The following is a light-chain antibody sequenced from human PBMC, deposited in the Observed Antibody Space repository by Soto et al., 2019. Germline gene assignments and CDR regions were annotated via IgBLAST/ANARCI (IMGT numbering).Light chain of an antibody. CDR1: QTINNW. CDR3: QHYNSYPWT. V-gene: IGKV1-5*01. J-gene: IGKJ1*01. Sequence: DIQMTQSPSTLSASIGDRVTITCRASQTINNWLAWYQQKQGKAPNLLIFHASNLETGVPSRFSGSAFGTEFTLTISSLQPDDFATYYCQHYNSYPWTFGQGTKV. CDR2: HAS.